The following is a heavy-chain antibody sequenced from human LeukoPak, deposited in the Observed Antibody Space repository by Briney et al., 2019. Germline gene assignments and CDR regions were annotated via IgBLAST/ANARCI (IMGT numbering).Heavy chain of an antibody. V-gene: IGHV3-11*04. CDR3: AREDNSNWNIDY. D-gene: IGHD1-1*01. CDR2: ITTSGSTI. J-gene: IGHJ4*02. CDR1: GFTFSDSY. Sequence: PGGSLRLSCAASGFTFSDSYMIWIRQAPGRGLEWVSYITTSGSTIYPDSLKGRFDISRDNAKNSLYLQMNSLRGEDTTVYYCAREDNSNWNIDYWGQGTLVTVFS.